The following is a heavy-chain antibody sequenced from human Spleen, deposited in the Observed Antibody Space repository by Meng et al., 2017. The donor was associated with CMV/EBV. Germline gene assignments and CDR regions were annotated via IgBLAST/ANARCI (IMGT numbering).Heavy chain of an antibody. V-gene: IGHV3-21*01. CDR2: VTGTSSDI. J-gene: IGHJ4*02. CDR1: TFSTYS. Sequence: TFSTYSMNWVRQAPGKGLEWVSSVTGTSSDIYYADSVKGRFTISRDNAKNSLYLQMNSLRAEDTAVYHCARHGHFWGGYASLYYFDFWGQGTLVTVSS. D-gene: IGHD3-3*02. CDR3: ARHGHFWGGYASLYYFDF.